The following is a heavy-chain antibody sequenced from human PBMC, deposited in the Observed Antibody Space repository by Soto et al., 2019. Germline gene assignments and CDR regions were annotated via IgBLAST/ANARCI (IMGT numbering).Heavy chain of an antibody. Sequence: GGSLRLSCAASGFTFSNAWMSWVRQAPGKGLEWVGRIKSKTDGGTTDYAAPVKGRFTISRDDSKNTLYLQMNSLKTEDTAVYYCTTHYDYIWGSYRYTFDYWGQGTLVTVSS. CDR1: GFTFSNAW. CDR2: IKSKTDGGTT. J-gene: IGHJ4*02. V-gene: IGHV3-15*01. D-gene: IGHD3-16*02. CDR3: TTHYDYIWGSYRYTFDY.